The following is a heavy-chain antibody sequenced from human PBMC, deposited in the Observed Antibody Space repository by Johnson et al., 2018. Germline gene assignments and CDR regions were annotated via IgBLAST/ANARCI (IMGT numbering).Heavy chain of an antibody. Sequence: EVQLVETGGGLVKPGGSLRLSCAASGFTFSDYYMSWIRQAPGKGLEWVATISGSGGSTDSADSVKGRFTISRDNTKDTLYLQMNSLRAEDTAVYYCAKALIIGSYYYDLDVWGQGTTVTVSS. CDR1: GFTFSDYY. D-gene: IGHD3-16*02. J-gene: IGHJ6*02. CDR3: AKALIIGSYYYDLDV. V-gene: IGHV3-23*04. CDR2: ISGSGGST.